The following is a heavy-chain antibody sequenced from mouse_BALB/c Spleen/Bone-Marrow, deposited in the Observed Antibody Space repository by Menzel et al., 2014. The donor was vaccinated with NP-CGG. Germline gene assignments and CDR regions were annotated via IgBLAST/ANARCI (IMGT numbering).Heavy chain of an antibody. Sequence: EVQRVESGGGLVQPGGSLKFSCAASGFIFGSYGMSWVGQTPNKGRELLATIIRNGGTTYYPDSVKGRFTISRDNAKNTLYLQMSSLKSEDTAMYYCARERYYGNGRIFEYWGQGTTLTVSS. CDR3: ARERYYGNGRIFEY. J-gene: IGHJ2*01. CDR1: GFIFGSYG. D-gene: IGHD1-1*01. V-gene: IGHV5-6-3*01. CDR2: IIRNGGTT.